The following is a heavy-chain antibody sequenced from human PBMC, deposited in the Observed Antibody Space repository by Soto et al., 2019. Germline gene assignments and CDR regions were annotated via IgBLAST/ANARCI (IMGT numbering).Heavy chain of an antibody. D-gene: IGHD3-10*01. J-gene: IGHJ6*02. CDR1: GFTFSNAW. V-gene: IGHV3-15*01. Sequence: EVQLVESGGGLVKPGGSLRLSCAASGFTFSNAWMSWVRQAPGKGLEWVGRIKSNTDGGTTDYAAPVKGRFTISRDDSKNTLYLQINSLKTEDTAVYYCTTDRNTMVRRVIIRLWYYGMDGWGQGTTVTVSS. CDR3: TTDRNTMVRRVIIRLWYYGMDG. CDR2: IKSNTDGGTT.